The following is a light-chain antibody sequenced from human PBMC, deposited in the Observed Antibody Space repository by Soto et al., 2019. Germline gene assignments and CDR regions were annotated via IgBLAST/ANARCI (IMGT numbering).Light chain of an antibody. CDR2: AAS. J-gene: IGKJ1*01. CDR1: QSIVSY. Sequence: DIQMTQSPSSLSASAGDRVTITCRAGQSIVSYLNWYQQKPGKAPNLLIYAASSLQSGVPSRFSGSGSGTDFTLTISSLQPEDFATYYCQQSYDTVWTFGQGTKV. V-gene: IGKV1-39*01. CDR3: QQSYDTVWT.